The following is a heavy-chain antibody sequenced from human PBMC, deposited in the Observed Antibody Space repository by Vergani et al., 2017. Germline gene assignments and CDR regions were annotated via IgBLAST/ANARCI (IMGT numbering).Heavy chain of an antibody. CDR3: ARHTTYTDS. D-gene: IGHD1-1*01. V-gene: IGHV5-51*01. CDR1: EYSFGNYW. CDR2: IYPAYSDT. Sequence: EVELVQSGPELRKPGESLTIPCKGSEYSFGNYWIGWVRQMPGKGLEWMGIIYPAYSDTRYSPSFQGQVNISADKSISTAFLQWDSLKASDTALYYCARHTTYTDSWGQGTLVTVSS. J-gene: IGHJ4*02.